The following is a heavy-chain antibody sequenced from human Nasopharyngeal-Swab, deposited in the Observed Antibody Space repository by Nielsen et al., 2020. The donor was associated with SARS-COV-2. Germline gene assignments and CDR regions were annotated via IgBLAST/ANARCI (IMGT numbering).Heavy chain of an antibody. J-gene: IGHJ4*02. D-gene: IGHD3-3*01. Sequence: GESLKISCAASGFTFSSYSMNRVRQAPGKGLEWVSAISGSGGSTYYADSVKGRFTISRDNSKNTLYLQMNSLRAEDTAVYYCAKEPDYDFWSGYFDYWGQGTLVTVSS. CDR3: AKEPDYDFWSGYFDY. CDR1: GFTFSSYS. V-gene: IGHV3-23*01. CDR2: ISGSGGST.